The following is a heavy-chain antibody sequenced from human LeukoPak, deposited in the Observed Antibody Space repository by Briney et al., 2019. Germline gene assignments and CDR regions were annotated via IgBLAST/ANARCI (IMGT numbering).Heavy chain of an antibody. CDR3: ASGDPTVYSSSWKRKYYFDY. V-gene: IGHV1-24*01. CDR1: GYTLTELS. J-gene: IGHJ4*02. Sequence: ASVKVSCKVSGYTLTELSMHWVRQAPGKGLEWMGGFDPEDGETIYAQKFQGRVTMTEDTSTDTAYMELSSLRSEDTAVYYCASGDPTVYSSSWKRKYYFDYWGQGTLVTVSS. D-gene: IGHD6-13*01. CDR2: FDPEDGET.